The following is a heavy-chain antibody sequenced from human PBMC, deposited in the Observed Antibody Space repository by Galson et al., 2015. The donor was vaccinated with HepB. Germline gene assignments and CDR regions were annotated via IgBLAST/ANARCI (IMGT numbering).Heavy chain of an antibody. CDR3: ARESMPGPWGDY. CDR1: TFSTYG. Sequence: TFSTYGISWVRQAPGQGLEWMGWISAKNGNTRYAQKLQDRVTMTTDTSTSTAYMELRSLRSDDTAMYYCARESMPGPWGDYWGQGTLVTVSS. D-gene: IGHD7-27*01. V-gene: IGHV1-18*01. CDR2: ISAKNGNT. J-gene: IGHJ4*02.